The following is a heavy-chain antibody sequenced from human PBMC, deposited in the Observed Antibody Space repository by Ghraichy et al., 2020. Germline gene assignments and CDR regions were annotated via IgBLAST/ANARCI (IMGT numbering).Heavy chain of an antibody. CDR3: ATFSLYYYDTGGYPFHPHFDY. CDR1: GFTFTNYG. J-gene: IGHJ4*02. Sequence: GGSLRLSCAASGFTFTNYGMHWVRQAPGKGLEWVTFIRYDGSNKYYADSVKGRFTISRDNSKNTLYLQINSLRAEDTAVYYCATFSLYYYDTGGYPFHPHFDYWGQGTLVTVSS. D-gene: IGHD3-22*01. CDR2: IRYDGSNK. V-gene: IGHV3-30*02.